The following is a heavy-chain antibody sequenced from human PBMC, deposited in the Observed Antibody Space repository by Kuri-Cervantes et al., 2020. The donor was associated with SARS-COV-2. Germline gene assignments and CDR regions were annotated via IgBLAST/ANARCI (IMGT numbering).Heavy chain of an antibody. CDR2: IECDDDK. D-gene: IGHD5-24*01. CDR1: RFSLRTSGMR. CDR3: ARGATKYYFDY. J-gene: IGHJ4*02. V-gene: IGHV2-70*04. Sequence: GPTLVYPTPTLTLTCTFSRFSLRTSGMRVIWIRQPPGKALEWLARIECDDDKFYSTSLKTRLTISKDTSKNQVVLTMTNMDPVDTATYYCARGATKYYFDYWGQGTLVTVSS.